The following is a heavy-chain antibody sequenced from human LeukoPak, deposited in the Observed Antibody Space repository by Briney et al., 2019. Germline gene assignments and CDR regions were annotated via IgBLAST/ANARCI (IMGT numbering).Heavy chain of an antibody. V-gene: IGHV4-34*01. CDR3: ARGFYYLDY. Sequence: SETLSLTCAAYGGSFSGYYWSWIRQPPGKGLEWIGEINHSGSTNYNPSLKSRVTISVDTSKNQFSLKLSSVTAADTAVYYCARGFYYLDYWGQGTLVTVSS. CDR1: GGSFSGYY. J-gene: IGHJ4*02. CDR2: INHSGST.